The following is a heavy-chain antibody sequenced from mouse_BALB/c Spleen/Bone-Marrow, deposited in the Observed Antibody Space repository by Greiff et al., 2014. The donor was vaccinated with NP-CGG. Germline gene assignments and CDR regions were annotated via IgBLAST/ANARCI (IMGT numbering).Heavy chain of an antibody. Sequence: EVHLVESGAELVKPGASVKLSCTASGFNIKDTYMHWVKQRPEQGLEWIGRIDPANGNTKYDPKFQGKATITADTSSNTAYLQLSSLTSEDTAVYYCARNTQFAYWGQGALVTVSA. V-gene: IGHV14-3*02. CDR2: IDPANGNT. D-gene: IGHD5-1-1*01. J-gene: IGHJ3*01. CDR3: ARNTQFAY. CDR1: GFNIKDTY.